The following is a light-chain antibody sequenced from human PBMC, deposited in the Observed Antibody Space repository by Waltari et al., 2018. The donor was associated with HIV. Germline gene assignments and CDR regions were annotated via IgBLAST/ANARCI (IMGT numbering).Light chain of an antibody. J-gene: IGKJ1*01. Sequence: EILLTQSPATLSLSPGERATLSCRASQSVSSFLAWYQQKPGQAPRLLIYDVSNRATDIPARFSGSGSGTDFTLTISSLEPEDFAVCYCQQSYNWPRGTFGQGTKVEIK. CDR3: QQSYNWPRGT. V-gene: IGKV3-11*01. CDR1: QSVSSF. CDR2: DVS.